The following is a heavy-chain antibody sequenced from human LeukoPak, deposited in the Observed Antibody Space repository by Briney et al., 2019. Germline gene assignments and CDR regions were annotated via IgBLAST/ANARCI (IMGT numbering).Heavy chain of an antibody. CDR2: IHYSGST. Sequence: SETLSLTCAVYGGSSSGYYWSWIRQPPGKGLEWIGEIHYSGSTNYNPSLKSRVTISVDKSKSQFSLNLSSVTAADTAVYYCARDSRYNEYYYYGMDVWGQGTTVTVS. D-gene: IGHD2/OR15-2a*01. V-gene: IGHV4-34*01. CDR1: GGSSSGYY. CDR3: ARDSRYNEYYYYGMDV. J-gene: IGHJ6*02.